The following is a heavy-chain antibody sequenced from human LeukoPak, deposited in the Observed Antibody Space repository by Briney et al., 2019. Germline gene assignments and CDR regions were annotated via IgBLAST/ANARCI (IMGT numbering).Heavy chain of an antibody. CDR3: GRHAAFAPFDL. CDR1: GASISNDY. CDR2: AST. Sequence: PSETLSLTCTISGASISNDYWGRVRQPPGKGLQWIASASTYYSSSFESRVTMSIDTSKNQFSLRLASLTAADTAVYYCGRHAAFAPFDLWGQGSLVTVSS. V-gene: IGHV4-39*01. J-gene: IGHJ4*02.